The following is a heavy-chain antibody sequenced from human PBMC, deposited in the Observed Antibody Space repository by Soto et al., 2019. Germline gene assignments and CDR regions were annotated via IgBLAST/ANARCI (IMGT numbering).Heavy chain of an antibody. D-gene: IGHD1-1*01. V-gene: IGHV4-4*07. CDR1: GASISGFY. CDR3: VRDGTKTLRDWFDP. J-gene: IGHJ5*02. CDR2: IYATGTT. Sequence: PSETRSLTCTVSGASISGFYWSWIRKSAGKGLEWIGRIYATGTTDYNPSLKSRVMMSVDTSKKQFSLKLRSVTAADTAVYYCVRDGTKTLRDWFDPWGQGISVTASS.